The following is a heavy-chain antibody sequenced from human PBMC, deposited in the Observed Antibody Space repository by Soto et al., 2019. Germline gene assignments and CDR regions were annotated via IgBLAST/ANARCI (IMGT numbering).Heavy chain of an antibody. CDR2: INHSGST. V-gene: IGHV4-34*01. CDR1: GGSFSGYY. CDR3: ARRHYYDSRGSGAFDI. Sequence: PSETLSLTCAVYGGSFSGYYWSWIRQPPGKGLEWLGEINHSGSTNYNPSLKSRVTISVDTSKNQFSLKLSSVTAADTAVYYCARRHYYDSRGSGAFDIWGQGTMVTV. J-gene: IGHJ3*02. D-gene: IGHD3-22*01.